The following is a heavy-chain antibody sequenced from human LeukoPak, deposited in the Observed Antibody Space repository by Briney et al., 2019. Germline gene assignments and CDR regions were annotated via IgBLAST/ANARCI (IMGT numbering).Heavy chain of an antibody. V-gene: IGHV4-59*01. D-gene: IGHD3-10*01. Sequence: SETLSLTCTVSGGSINSYYWTWIRQPPGKGLEWIGNIYNSGNTNYNPSLKSRVTISVYTSKNQFSLKLSSVTAADTAVYYCARTYYGSGSFDYWGQGTLVTVSS. CDR2: IYNSGNT. J-gene: IGHJ4*02. CDR3: ARTYYGSGSFDY. CDR1: GGSINSYY.